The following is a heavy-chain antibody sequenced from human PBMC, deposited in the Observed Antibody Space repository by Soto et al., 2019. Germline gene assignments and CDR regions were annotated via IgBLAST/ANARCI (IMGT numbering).Heavy chain of an antibody. V-gene: IGHV4-31*03. CDR3: ARGSRRDTAMVLDAFDI. J-gene: IGHJ3*02. Sequence: SETLSLTCTVSGGSISRGGYYWSWIRQHPGKGLEWIGYIHYSGSTYYNPSLKSRVTISVDTSKIHFSLKLSSVTAADTAVYYCARGSRRDTAMVLDAFDIWGQGTMVTVSS. CDR2: IHYSGST. CDR1: GGSISRGGYY. D-gene: IGHD5-18*01.